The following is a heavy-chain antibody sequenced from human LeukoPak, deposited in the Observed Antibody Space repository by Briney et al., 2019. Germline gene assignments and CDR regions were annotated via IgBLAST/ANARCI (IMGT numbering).Heavy chain of an antibody. V-gene: IGHV3-7*01. CDR3: ARYSGYPGDY. Sequence: GGSLRLSCAASGFTFSTYWMSWVRQAPGKGLEWVANIKQDGSEKYYVDSVEGRFTVSRDNAKNSLYLQMNSLRVEDTAVYYCARYSGYPGDYWGQGTLVTVSS. J-gene: IGHJ4*02. CDR1: GFTFSTYW. D-gene: IGHD5-12*01. CDR2: IKQDGSEK.